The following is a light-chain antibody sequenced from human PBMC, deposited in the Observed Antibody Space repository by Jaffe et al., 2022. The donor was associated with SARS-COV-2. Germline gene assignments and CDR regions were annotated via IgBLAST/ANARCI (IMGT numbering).Light chain of an antibody. Sequence: EIALTQSPGTLSLSPGERATLSCRASQSVRNTYLAWYQQKPGQAPRLLIYGASSRATGISDRFSGSGSGTDFTLTISRLEPEDFAVYYCQQYGNSPWTFGQGTKVEIK. CDR1: QSVRNTY. CDR2: GAS. V-gene: IGKV3-20*01. J-gene: IGKJ1*01. CDR3: QQYGNSPWT.